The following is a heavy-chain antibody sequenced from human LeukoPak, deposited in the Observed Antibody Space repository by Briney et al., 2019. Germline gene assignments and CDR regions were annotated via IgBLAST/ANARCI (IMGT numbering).Heavy chain of an antibody. J-gene: IGHJ4*02. CDR1: GFTFTSYS. Sequence: PGGSLRLSCAASGFTFTSYSMNWVRQAPGKGLEWVSTISGGGGSTYYADSVKGRFTISRDNSKNTLSLQMNSLRAEDTAVYYCAKVTRVTTFDYWGQGTLVTVSS. CDR2: ISGGGGST. V-gene: IGHV3-23*01. D-gene: IGHD4-17*01. CDR3: AKVTRVTTFDY.